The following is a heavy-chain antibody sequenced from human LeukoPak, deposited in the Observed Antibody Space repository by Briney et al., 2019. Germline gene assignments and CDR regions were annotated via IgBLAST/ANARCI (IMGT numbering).Heavy chain of an antibody. CDR2: INHSGST. CDR3: AREEAAGRVWSIENYYYYMNV. CDR1: GGSFSGYY. J-gene: IGHJ6*03. Sequence: PSETLSLTCAVYGGSFSGYYWSWIRQPPGRGLEWIGEINHSGSTNYNPSLKSRVTISVDTSKNQFSLKLSSVTAADTAVYYCAREEAAGRVWSIENYYYYMNVWGKGTTVTVSS. V-gene: IGHV4-34*01. D-gene: IGHD6-13*01.